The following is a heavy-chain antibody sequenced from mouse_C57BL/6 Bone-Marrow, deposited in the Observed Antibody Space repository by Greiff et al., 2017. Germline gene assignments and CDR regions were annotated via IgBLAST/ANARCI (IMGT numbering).Heavy chain of an antibody. Sequence: VQLQQSGPVLVKPGASVKMSCKASGYTFTDYYMNWVKQSHGKSLEWIGVINPYNGGTSYNQKFKGKATLTVDKSSSTAYMELNSLTSEDSAVXYCAREGYYYGSYYFDYWGQGTTLTVSS. J-gene: IGHJ2*01. CDR3: AREGYYYGSYYFDY. CDR2: INPYNGGT. CDR1: GYTFTDYY. D-gene: IGHD1-1*01. V-gene: IGHV1-19*01.